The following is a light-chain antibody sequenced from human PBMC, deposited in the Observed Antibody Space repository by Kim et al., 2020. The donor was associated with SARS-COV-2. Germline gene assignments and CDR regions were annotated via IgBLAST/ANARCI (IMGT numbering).Light chain of an antibody. CDR1: QSVLYSSNNKNY. CDR2: WAS. V-gene: IGKV4-1*01. CDR3: QQYYSTPLT. Sequence: DIVMTQSPDSLAVSLGERATINCKSSQSVLYSSNNKNYLAWYQQKPGQPPKLLIYWASTRESWVPDRFSGSGSGTDFTLTISSLQAEDVAVYYCQQYYSTPLTFGQGTKVDIK. J-gene: IGKJ1*01.